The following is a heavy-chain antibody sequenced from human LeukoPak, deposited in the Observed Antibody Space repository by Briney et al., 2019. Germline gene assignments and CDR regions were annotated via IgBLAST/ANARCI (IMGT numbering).Heavy chain of an antibody. J-gene: IGHJ4*02. V-gene: IGHV3-74*01. CDR1: GFTFASYA. CDR3: ATDLG. CDR2: VEHDGSRT. D-gene: IGHD4-17*01. Sequence: GGSLRLSCAASGFTFASYAVSWVRQAPGKGLEWVSRVEHDGSRTAYADSVTGRFTISRDNARNMVYLQMNSLRAEDTAVYYCATDLGWGQGTLVTVSS.